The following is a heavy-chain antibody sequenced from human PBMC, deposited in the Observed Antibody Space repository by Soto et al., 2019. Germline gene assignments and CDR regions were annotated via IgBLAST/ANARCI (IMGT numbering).Heavy chain of an antibody. CDR1: GYTFTSYA. Sequence: ASVKVSCKASGYTFTSYAMHWVRQAPGQRLEWMGWINAGNGNTKYSQKFQGRVTITRDTSASTAYMELSSLRSEDTAVYYSASGQLERRLGLYYYYGMDVWGQGTTVTVSS. J-gene: IGHJ6*02. CDR2: INAGNGNT. V-gene: IGHV1-3*01. D-gene: IGHD1-1*01. CDR3: ASGQLERRLGLYYYYGMDV.